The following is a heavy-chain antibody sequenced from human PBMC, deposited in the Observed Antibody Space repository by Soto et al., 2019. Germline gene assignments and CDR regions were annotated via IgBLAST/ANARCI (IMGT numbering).Heavy chain of an antibody. V-gene: IGHV4-39*01. CDR1: GGSISTSRYY. D-gene: IGHD3-10*01. Sequence: SETLSLTCTVSGGSISTSRYYWVWIRQPPGKGLEWIGRIFYSGTTYYNPSLKSRVTISVDTSKNQFSLELTSVTAADTSVFYCARQVGSGNWYFDLWGRGTLVTVSS. CDR2: IFYSGTT. CDR3: ARQVGSGNWYFDL. J-gene: IGHJ2*01.